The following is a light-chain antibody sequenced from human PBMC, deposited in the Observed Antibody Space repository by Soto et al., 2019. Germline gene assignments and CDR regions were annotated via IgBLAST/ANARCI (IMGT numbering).Light chain of an antibody. CDR1: QSVTSNY. CDR3: QQYGSSPGT. Sequence: EIVLTQCPGTLSLSPGERATLSCRASQSVTSNYLAWYQQKPGQAPRLLIFGASIRDTGIPDRFSGSGSGTDFTLTISRLEPEDFAVYYCQQYGSSPGTFGQGTKVDIK. J-gene: IGKJ1*01. V-gene: IGKV3-20*01. CDR2: GAS.